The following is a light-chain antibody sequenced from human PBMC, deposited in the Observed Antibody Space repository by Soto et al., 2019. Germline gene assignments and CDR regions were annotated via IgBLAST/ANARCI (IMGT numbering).Light chain of an antibody. CDR3: QQGNNWPLT. Sequence: EIVMTQSPATLSLSPGERAALSCRASQSINSELAWYQQKPGQPPRVLIYGASTRATGVPARFTGSESGSEFTLTISGLHSEDFAVYYCQQGNNWPLTFGQGTRLEI. CDR1: QSINSE. CDR2: GAS. J-gene: IGKJ2*01. V-gene: IGKV3-15*01.